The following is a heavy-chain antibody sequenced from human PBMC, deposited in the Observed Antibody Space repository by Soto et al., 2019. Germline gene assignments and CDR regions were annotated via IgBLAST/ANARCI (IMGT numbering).Heavy chain of an antibody. CDR3: ARGGVLARPARGDYYGMDV. Sequence: PSETLSLTCSVSGASVGSGSYYWTWIRQPPGKGLEWIGYIYYNGRTNHSPSLKSRVTISTDTSKNQFSLKLTSVTAADTAVYYCARGGVLARPARGDYYGMDVWGQGTTVTVSS. CDR2: IYYNGRT. V-gene: IGHV4-61*01. J-gene: IGHJ6*02. CDR1: GASVGSGSYY. D-gene: IGHD2-15*01.